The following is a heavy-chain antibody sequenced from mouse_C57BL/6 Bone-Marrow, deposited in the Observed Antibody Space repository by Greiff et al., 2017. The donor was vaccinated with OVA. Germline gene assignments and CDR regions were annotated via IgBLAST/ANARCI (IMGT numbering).Heavy chain of an antibody. CDR1: GYTFTSYW. Sequence: VQLLEPGAELVKPGASVKLSCKASGYTFTSYWMHWVKQRPGQGLEWIGKINPSSGYTNYNQKFKGKATLTVDKSSSTAYMQLSSLTSEDSAVYVYERASGTRAMDYGGRGTSVTVSS. CDR3: ERASGTRAMDY. J-gene: IGHJ4*01. D-gene: IGHD4-1*02. V-gene: IGHV1-7*01. CDR2: INPSSGYT.